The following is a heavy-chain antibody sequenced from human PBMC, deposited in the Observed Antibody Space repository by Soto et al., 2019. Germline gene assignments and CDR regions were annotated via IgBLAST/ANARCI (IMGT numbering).Heavy chain of an antibody. CDR3: ARTGREWLVNWGSFDY. D-gene: IGHD6-19*01. V-gene: IGHV6-1*01. CDR2: TYYRSKWYN. J-gene: IGHJ4*02. Sequence: SQTLSRTCAISGDSVSSNSAAWNWIRQSPSRGLEWLGRTYYRSKWYNDYAVSVKSRITINPDTSKNQFSLRLNSVTPEDTAVYFCARTGREWLVNWGSFDYWGQGTLVTVSS. CDR1: GDSVSSNSAA.